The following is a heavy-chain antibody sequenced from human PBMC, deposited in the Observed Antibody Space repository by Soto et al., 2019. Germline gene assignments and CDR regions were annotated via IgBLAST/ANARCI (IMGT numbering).Heavy chain of an antibody. V-gene: IGHV3-11*01. CDR1: GFTFSDYF. CDR2: ISSSGSDI. J-gene: IGHJ6*02. Sequence: GGSLRLSCAASGFTFSDYFLTWIRQAPGKGLEWVSYISSSGSDIYYADSVKGRFTISRDNAQNSLYLQMNSLRAEDTAVYYCARDLFYGMDVWGQGTTVTVSS. CDR3: ARDLFYGMDV.